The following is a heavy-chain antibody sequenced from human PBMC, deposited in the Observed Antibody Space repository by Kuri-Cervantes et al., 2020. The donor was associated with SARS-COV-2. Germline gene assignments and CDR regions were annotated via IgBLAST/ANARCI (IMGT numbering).Heavy chain of an antibody. CDR1: GGSFSTYA. V-gene: IGHV1-69*13. CDR2: IIPIFRKL. Sequence: SVKVSCKVSGGSFSTYAITWVRQAPGQGLEWMGGIIPIFRKLNYAQKFQGRVTITADEPTTTAYMELSSLKSEDTAVYYCARSTPFRRLVVISQGGAFDIWGQGTMVTVSS. CDR3: ARSTPFRRLVVISQGGAFDI. J-gene: IGHJ3*02. D-gene: IGHD3-22*01.